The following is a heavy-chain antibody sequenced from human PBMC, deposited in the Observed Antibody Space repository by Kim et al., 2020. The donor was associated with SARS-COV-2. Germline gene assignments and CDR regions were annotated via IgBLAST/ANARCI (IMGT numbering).Heavy chain of an antibody. Sequence: SYIYYADSVKGRFTISRDNAKNSLYRQMNSLRAEDTAVYYCARDSGGMDVWGQGTTVTVSS. J-gene: IGHJ6*02. V-gene: IGHV3-21*01. CDR3: ARDSGGMDV. CDR2: SYI.